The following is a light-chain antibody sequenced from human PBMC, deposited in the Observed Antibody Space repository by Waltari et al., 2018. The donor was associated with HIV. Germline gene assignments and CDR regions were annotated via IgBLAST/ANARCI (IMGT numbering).Light chain of an antibody. CDR1: QNISTY. CDR2: AAS. V-gene: IGKV1-39*01. CDR3: QQNYITPLT. J-gene: IGKJ4*01. Sequence: DIQMTQSPSSLSASVGDRVTITCRASQNISTYLNWYQQKPGKAPKPLIYAASKLQSGVPSRFSGSGSGTDFTLTISSLQPEDSATYYCQQNYITPLTFGGGAKVEIK.